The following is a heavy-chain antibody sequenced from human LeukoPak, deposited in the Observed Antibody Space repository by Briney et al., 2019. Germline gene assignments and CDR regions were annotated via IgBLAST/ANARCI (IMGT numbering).Heavy chain of an antibody. CDR2: ISAYNGNT. CDR3: ARAGHITGTNYDPPY. CDR1: GYTFTSYG. J-gene: IGHJ4*02. Sequence: GASVKVSCKASGYTFTSYGISWVRQAPGQGLEWMGWISAYNGNTNYAQKLQGRVTMTTDTSTSTAYMELRSLRSDDTAVYYCARAGHITGTNYDPPYWGQGTLATVSS. D-gene: IGHD1-20*01. V-gene: IGHV1-18*01.